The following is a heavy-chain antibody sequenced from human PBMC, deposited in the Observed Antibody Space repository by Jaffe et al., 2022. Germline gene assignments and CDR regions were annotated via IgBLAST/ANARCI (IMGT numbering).Heavy chain of an antibody. D-gene: IGHD3-22*01. J-gene: IGHJ3*01. Sequence: QVLLQESGPGLVKPSQTLSLTCTVSGGSLSSDRYYWSWIRQPAGKGLEWIGRIYANGNTAYNPSLKSRVTLSVDTSKNQFSLTLNSVTAADTAVYYCVGDSSGYHQDAFDVWGQGTMVAVSS. CDR3: VGDSSGYHQDAFDV. CDR2: IYANGNT. CDR1: GGSLSSDRYY. V-gene: IGHV4-61*02.